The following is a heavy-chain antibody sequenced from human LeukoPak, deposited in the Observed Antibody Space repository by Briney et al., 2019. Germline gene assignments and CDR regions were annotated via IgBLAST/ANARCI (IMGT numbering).Heavy chain of an antibody. J-gene: IGHJ4*02. V-gene: IGHV1-2*02. CDR1: GYTFTGYY. D-gene: IGHD6-6*01. CDR3: ARARFRGSIAARGTGGGFGY. CDR2: INPNSGGT. Sequence: ASVKVSCKASGYTFTGYYMHWVRQAPGQGLEWMGWINPNSGGTNYAQKFQGRVTMTRDTSISTAYMELSRLRSDDTAGYYCARARFRGSIAARGTGGGFGYWGQGTLVTVSS.